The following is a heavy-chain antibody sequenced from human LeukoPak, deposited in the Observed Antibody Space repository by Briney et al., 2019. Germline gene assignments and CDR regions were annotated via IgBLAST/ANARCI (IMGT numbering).Heavy chain of an antibody. V-gene: IGHV3-23*01. Sequence: GRCLRPSCAAFGLTSRGDTMNAVCAAPQKRRWRVSGVSGIVGGTYYADSVKGRFTISRDNSKNTLYLQMNSLRAEDTAVYYCAKPWTQWLAHQYYFDYWAREPWSPSPQ. D-gene: IGHD6-19*01. J-gene: IGHJ4*02. CDR3: AKPWTQWLAHQYYFDY. CDR2: VSGIVGGT. CDR1: GLTSRGDT.